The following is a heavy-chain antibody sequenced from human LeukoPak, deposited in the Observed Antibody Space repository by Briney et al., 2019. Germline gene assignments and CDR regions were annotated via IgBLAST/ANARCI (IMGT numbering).Heavy chain of an antibody. CDR1: GFTFSSYA. J-gene: IGHJ4*02. CDR3: AKDHGIQLWLEFLDY. V-gene: IGHV3-23*01. D-gene: IGHD5-18*01. CDR2: VSGSGGST. Sequence: PSGGSLRLSCAASGFTFSSYAMSWVRQAPGKGLEWVSAVSGSGGSTYYADSVKGRFTISRDNSKSTLYPQMNSLRAEDTAVYYCAKDHGIQLWLEFLDYWGQGTLVTVSS.